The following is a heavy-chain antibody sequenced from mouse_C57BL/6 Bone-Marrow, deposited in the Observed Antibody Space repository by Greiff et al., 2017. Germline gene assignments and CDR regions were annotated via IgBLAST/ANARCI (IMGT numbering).Heavy chain of an antibody. D-gene: IGHD1-1*01. CDR1: GYTFTSYW. CDR3: ARPSYGSSYWFAY. V-gene: IGHV1-69*01. Sequence: VQLQQPGAELVMPGASVKLSCKASGYTFTSYWMHWVKQRPGQGLEWIGEIDPSDSYTNYNQKFKGKSTLTVDKSSSTAYMQLSSLTSEDSAVYYCARPSYGSSYWFAYWGQGTLVTVSA. CDR2: IDPSDSYT. J-gene: IGHJ3*01.